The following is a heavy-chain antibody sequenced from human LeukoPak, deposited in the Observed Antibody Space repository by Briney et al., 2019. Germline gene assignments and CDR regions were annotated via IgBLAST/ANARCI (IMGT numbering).Heavy chain of an antibody. CDR2: IRGSGGST. Sequence: GGSLRLSCAASGFTFSNYVMSWVRQAPGKGLEWVSGIRGSGGSTYYADSVKGRFTISRDNSKNTLYLQMNSLRAEDTAVYYCARATGYCSGGSCYADYWGQGTLVTVSS. D-gene: IGHD2-15*01. J-gene: IGHJ4*02. CDR3: ARATGYCSGGSCYADY. V-gene: IGHV3-23*01. CDR1: GFTFSNYV.